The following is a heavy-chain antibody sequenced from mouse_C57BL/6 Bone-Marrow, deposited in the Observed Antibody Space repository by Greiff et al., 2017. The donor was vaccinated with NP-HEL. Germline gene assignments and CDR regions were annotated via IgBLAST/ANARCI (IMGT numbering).Heavy chain of an antibody. CDR1: GYTFTSHW. V-gene: IGHV1-64*01. D-gene: IGHD2-1*01. CDR2: IHPNSGST. CDR3: ARSYYGNLPCNFDV. J-gene: IGHJ1*03. Sequence: VQLQQPGAELVKPGASVKLSCKASGYTFTSHWMHWVKQRPGQGLEWIGMIHPNSGSTNYNEKFKSKATLTVDKSSSTAYMQLSSLTSEDSAVYYCARSYYGNLPCNFDVWGTGTTVTVSS.